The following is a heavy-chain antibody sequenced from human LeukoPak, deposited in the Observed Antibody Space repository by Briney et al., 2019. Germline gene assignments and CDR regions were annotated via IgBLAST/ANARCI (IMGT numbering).Heavy chain of an antibody. CDR3: AKGYVTTGYFDY. CDR2: ISGGGSTT. J-gene: IGHJ4*02. D-gene: IGHD3-16*01. Sequence: GGSLRLSCAASGFTFSSSAISWVRQAPGKGLEWVPAISGGGSTTFYADSVKGRFTISRDNSKHTLFLQMNSLRVEDTALYYCAKGYVTTGYFDYWGQGTLVTVSS. V-gene: IGHV3-23*01. CDR1: GFTFSSSA.